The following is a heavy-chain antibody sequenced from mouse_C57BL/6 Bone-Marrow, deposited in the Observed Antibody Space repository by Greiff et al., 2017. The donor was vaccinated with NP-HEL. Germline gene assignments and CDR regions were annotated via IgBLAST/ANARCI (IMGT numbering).Heavy chain of an antibody. V-gene: IGHV1-50*01. CDR3: ARYLLPDY. Sequence: QVQLQQPGAELVKPGASVKLSCTASGYTFTSYWMQWVKQRPGQGLEWIGEIDPSDSYTNYNQKFKGKATLTVDTSSSTAYMQLGSLTSEDSAVYYCARYLLPDYWGRGTTLTVSS. J-gene: IGHJ2*01. CDR1: GYTFTSYW. D-gene: IGHD2-10*01. CDR2: IDPSDSYT.